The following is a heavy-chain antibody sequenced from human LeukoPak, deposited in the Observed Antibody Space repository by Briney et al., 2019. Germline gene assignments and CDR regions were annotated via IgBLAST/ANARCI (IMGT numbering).Heavy chain of an antibody. Sequence: GGSLRLSCVASGFSFRNYGMHWVRQAPGKGLEWVTFIRSDSSYKYYADSVKGRFTISRDNSKNTLYLQMNSLRAEDTAVYYCASYGDPDYWGQGTLVTVSS. CDR1: GFSFRNYG. V-gene: IGHV3-30*02. CDR3: ASYGDPDY. D-gene: IGHD4-17*01. J-gene: IGHJ4*02. CDR2: IRSDSSYK.